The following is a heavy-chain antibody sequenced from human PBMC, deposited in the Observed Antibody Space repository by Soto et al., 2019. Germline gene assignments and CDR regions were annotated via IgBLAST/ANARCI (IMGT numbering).Heavy chain of an antibody. D-gene: IGHD2-15*01. V-gene: IGHV6-1*01. Sequence: SQTLSLTCVGSGDTVSSNSVAWNWVRQSPSRGLGWLGRTYYRSRWYSDYAVSVRSRIDINADTSKNQVSLQLNSVTPEDTAVYYCARSEEDSDYYYYGMDVWGQGTTVNVSS. CDR2: TYYRSRWYS. J-gene: IGHJ6*02. CDR1: GDTVSSNSVA. CDR3: ARSEEDSDYYYYGMDV.